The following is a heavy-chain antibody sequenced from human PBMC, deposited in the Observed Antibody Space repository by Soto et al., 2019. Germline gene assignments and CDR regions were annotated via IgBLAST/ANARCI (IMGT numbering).Heavy chain of an antibody. CDR1: GGSFSGYY. V-gene: IGHV4-34*01. J-gene: IGHJ4*02. Sequence: SETLSLTWAVYGGSFSGYYWSWIRQPPGKGLEWIGEINHSGSTNYNPSLKNRVTISVDTSKNQFSLTLTSVTAADTAMYFCAREEPASRHHDYWGQGNLVTVSS. D-gene: IGHD1-26*01. CDR3: AREEPASRHHDY. CDR2: INHSGST.